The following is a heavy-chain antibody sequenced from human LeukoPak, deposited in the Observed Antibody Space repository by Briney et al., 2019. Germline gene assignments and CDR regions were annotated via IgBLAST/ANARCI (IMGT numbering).Heavy chain of an antibody. CDR2: VSLSSTYI. CDR3: AGDSRRADY. CDR1: GFTFSSFS. Sequence: GGSLRLSCAASGFTFSSFSMNWVRQAPGKGLEWVSSVSLSSTYISYADSVKGRFTISRDNAKNSLYLQLNSLRAEDTAVYYCAGDSRRADYWGQGTLVTVSS. D-gene: IGHD1-14*01. J-gene: IGHJ4*02. V-gene: IGHV3-21*01.